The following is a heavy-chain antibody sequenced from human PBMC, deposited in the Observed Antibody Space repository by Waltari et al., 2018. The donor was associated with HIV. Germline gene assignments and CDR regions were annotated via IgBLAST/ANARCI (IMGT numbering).Heavy chain of an antibody. Sequence: EVQLVESGGGLVKPGGSLSLSCAASGFPFSSHGMTWSRQAPGKGLGWVSSMSSSSSYIYYADSVKGRFTISRDNAKNSLYLQMNSLRAEDTAVYYCARSDGYNLPRYWGQGTLVTVSS. D-gene: IGHD5-12*01. CDR1: GFPFSSHG. J-gene: IGHJ4*02. CDR3: ARSDGYNLPRY. CDR2: MSSSSSYI. V-gene: IGHV3-21*01.